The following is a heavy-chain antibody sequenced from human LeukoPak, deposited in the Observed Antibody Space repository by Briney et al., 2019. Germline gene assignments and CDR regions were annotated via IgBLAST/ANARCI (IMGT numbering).Heavy chain of an antibody. CDR1: GGSFSGYY. Sequence: PSETLSLTCAVYGGSFSGYYWSWIRQPPGKGLEWIGEINHSGSTNYNPSLKSRVTISVDTSKNQFSLKLSSVTAADTAVYYCARAWSGGSSYMGQWGQGTLVTVSS. D-gene: IGHD1-26*01. CDR2: INHSGST. J-gene: IGHJ4*02. V-gene: IGHV4-34*01. CDR3: ARAWSGGSSYMGQ.